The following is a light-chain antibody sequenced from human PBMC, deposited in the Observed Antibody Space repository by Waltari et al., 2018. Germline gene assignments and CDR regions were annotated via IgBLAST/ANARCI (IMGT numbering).Light chain of an antibody. V-gene: IGKV1-9*01. Sequence: DIHFTKSQSFLSASGADRVTFTCRTSQDISSYLAWYQQKPGNAPKLLIYAASTLQSGVPSRFSGSGSGTEFTLTISSLQPEDFATYFCQLLNNYPPITFGQGTRLVI. J-gene: IGKJ5*01. CDR1: QDISSY. CDR2: AAS. CDR3: QLLNNYPPIT.